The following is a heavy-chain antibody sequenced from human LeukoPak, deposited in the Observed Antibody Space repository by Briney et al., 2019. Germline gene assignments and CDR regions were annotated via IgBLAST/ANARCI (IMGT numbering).Heavy chain of an antibody. CDR1: TVSSXX. Sequence: TVSSXXMSWXXQAXGXXXXXXSVIYSGGSTYYADSVKGRFTISRDNAKNSLYLQMNSLRAEDTAVYYCARAPYGSGSLDYWGQGTLVTVSS. V-gene: IGHV3-53*01. CDR3: ARAPYGSGSLDY. CDR2: IYSGGST. J-gene: IGHJ4*02. D-gene: IGHD3-10*01.